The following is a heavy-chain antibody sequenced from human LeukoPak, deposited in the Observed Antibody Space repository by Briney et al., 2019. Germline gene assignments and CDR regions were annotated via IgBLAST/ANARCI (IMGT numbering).Heavy chain of an antibody. CDR2: IIPIFGTA. Sequence: SVKVSCKASRGTFSSYAISWVRQAPGQGLEWMGRIIPIFGTANYAQKFQGRVTITTDESTSTAYMELSSLRSEDTAVYYCARDRGYCRGGSCYLADYWGQGTLVTVSS. CDR1: RGTFSSYA. V-gene: IGHV1-69*05. CDR3: ARDRGYCRGGSCYLADY. J-gene: IGHJ4*02. D-gene: IGHD2-15*01.